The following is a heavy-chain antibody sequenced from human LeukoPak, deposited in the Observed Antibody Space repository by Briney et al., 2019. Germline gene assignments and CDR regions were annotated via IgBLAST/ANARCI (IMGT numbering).Heavy chain of an antibody. V-gene: IGHV3-33*06. Sequence: GGSLRLSCAAAGFTFSHYGMHWVRQAPGKGLEWVAVIWSDGTNQYYADSVKGRLTISRDDSGNTVYLQMDSLRPEDTGVYYCAKDAQRGFDYSNSLESWGQGTPVTVST. J-gene: IGHJ5*01. CDR1: GFTFSHYG. CDR2: IWSDGTNQ. D-gene: IGHD4-11*01. CDR3: AKDAQRGFDYSNSLES.